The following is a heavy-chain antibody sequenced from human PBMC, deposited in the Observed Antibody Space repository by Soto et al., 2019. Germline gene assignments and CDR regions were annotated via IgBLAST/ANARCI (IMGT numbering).Heavy chain of an antibody. CDR2: IRSKANSYAT. Sequence: GGSLRLSCAASGFTFSGSAMHWVRQASGKGLEWVGRIRSKANSYATAYAASVKGRFTISRDDSKNTAYLQMNSLKTEDTAVYYCQCSGGSCAEDWGQGTLVTVSS. CDR3: QCSGGSCAED. V-gene: IGHV3-73*01. CDR1: GFTFSGSA. J-gene: IGHJ4*02. D-gene: IGHD2-15*01.